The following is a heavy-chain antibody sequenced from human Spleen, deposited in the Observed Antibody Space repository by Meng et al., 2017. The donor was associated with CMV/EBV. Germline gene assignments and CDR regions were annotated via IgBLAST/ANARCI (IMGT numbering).Heavy chain of an antibody. D-gene: IGHD1-26*01. CDR2: ISGTGVTT. V-gene: IGHV3-23*01. CDR3: ARDFSAVHNWLDH. CDR1: GFTFSSYA. J-gene: IGHJ5*02. Sequence: GESLKISCAASGFTFSSYAMSWVRQAPGKGLEWVSVISGTGVTTYYAGSVKGRFTISRDNSKNTLYLQMNSLRAEDTAVYYCARDFSAVHNWLDHWGQGTLVTVSS.